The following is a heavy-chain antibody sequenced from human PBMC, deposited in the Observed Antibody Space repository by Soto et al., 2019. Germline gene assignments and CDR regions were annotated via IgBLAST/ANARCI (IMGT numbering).Heavy chain of an antibody. D-gene: IGHD4-17*01. CDR2: ISGSGGST. V-gene: IGHV3-23*01. Sequence: EVQLLESGGGLVQPGGSLRLSCAASGFTFSSYAMSWVRQAPGKGLEWVSAISGSGGSTYYADSVKGRFTISRDNSKNTLDLQMNSLRAEDSAVYYCAKGAVRPTYGMDVWGQGTTVTVSS. CDR3: AKGAVRPTYGMDV. CDR1: GFTFSSYA. J-gene: IGHJ6*02.